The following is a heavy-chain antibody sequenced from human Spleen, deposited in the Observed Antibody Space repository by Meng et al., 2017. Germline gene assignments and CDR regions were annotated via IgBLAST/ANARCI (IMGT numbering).Heavy chain of an antibody. CDR1: GYTFTSYA. CDR2: INAGNGNT. Sequence: ASVKVSCKASGYTFTSYAMHWVRQAPGQRLEWMGWINAGNGNTKYSQKFQGRVTITRDTSASTAYMELSSLRSEDTAVYYCASQHDQYYYGSGSYYFDYWGQGTLVTVSS. D-gene: IGHD3-10*01. J-gene: IGHJ4*02. CDR3: ASQHDQYYYGSGSYYFDY. V-gene: IGHV1-3*01.